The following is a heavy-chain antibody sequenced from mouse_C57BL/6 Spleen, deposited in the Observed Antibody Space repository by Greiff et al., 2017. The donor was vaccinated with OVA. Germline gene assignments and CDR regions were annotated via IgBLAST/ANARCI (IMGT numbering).Heavy chain of an antibody. CDR3: ATFFFAY. CDR2: INPNNGGT. Sequence: VQLQQSGPELVKPGASVKISCKASGYTFTDYYMNWVKQSHGKSLEWIGDINPNNGGTSYNQKFKGKATLTVDKSSSTAYMELRSLTSEDSAVYYCATFFFAYWGQGTLVTVSA. J-gene: IGHJ3*01. CDR1: GYTFTDYY. V-gene: IGHV1-26*01.